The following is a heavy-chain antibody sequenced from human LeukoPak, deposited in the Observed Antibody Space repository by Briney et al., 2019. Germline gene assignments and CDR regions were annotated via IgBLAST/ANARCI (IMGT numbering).Heavy chain of an antibody. Sequence: PGGSLRLSCAASGFTFSSYAMHWVRQAPGKGLEWVAVISYDGSNKYYADSVKGRFTISRDNSKNTLYLQMNSLRAEDTAVYYCASLGYSSSWYGTDYFDYWGQGTLVTVSS. V-gene: IGHV3-30-3*01. CDR2: ISYDGSNK. D-gene: IGHD6-13*01. CDR3: ASLGYSSSWYGTDYFDY. J-gene: IGHJ4*02. CDR1: GFTFSSYA.